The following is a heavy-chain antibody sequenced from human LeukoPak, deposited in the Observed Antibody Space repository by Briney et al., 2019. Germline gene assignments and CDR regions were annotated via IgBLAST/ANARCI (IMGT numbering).Heavy chain of an antibody. CDR1: GYTFTGYY. D-gene: IGHD2-2*01. Sequence: ASVTVSCRASGYTFTGYYMHWVRQAPGQGLEWMGWINPNSGGTNYAQKFQGRVTMTRDTSISTAYMELSRLRSDDTAVYYCARVDIVVVPAATREPFDPWGQGTLVTVSS. J-gene: IGHJ5*02. CDR3: ARVDIVVVPAATREPFDP. CDR2: INPNSGGT. V-gene: IGHV1-2*02.